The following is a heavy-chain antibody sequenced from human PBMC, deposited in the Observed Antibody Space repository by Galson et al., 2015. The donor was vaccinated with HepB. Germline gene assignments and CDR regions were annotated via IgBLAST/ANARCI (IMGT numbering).Heavy chain of an antibody. J-gene: IGHJ3*02. V-gene: IGHV1-69*04. D-gene: IGHD2-2*01. CDR1: GGTFSSYA. CDR2: IIPILGIA. CDR3: ARDPHTPLYCSSTSCPDAFDI. Sequence: SVKVSCKASGGTFSSYAISWVRQAPGQGLEWMGRIIPILGIANYAQKFQGRVTITADKSTSTAYMELSSLRSEDTAVYYCARDPHTPLYCSSTSCPDAFDIWGQGTMVTVSS.